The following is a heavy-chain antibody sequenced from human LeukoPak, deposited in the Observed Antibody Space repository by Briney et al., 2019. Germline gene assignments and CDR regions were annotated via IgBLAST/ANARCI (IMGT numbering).Heavy chain of an antibody. J-gene: IGHJ4*02. CDR2: INPNSGGT. Sequence: GASVKVSCKASGYTFTGYYMHWVRQAPGQGLEWMGWINPNSGGTNYAQKFQGRVTMTRDTSISTAYMELSRLRSDDTAVYYWAVDYYDSSGYLYWGQGTLVTVSS. CDR3: AVDYYDSSGYLY. D-gene: IGHD3-22*01. CDR1: GYTFTGYY. V-gene: IGHV1-2*02.